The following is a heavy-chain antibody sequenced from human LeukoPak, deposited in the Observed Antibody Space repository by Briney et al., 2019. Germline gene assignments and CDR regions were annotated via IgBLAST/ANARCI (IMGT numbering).Heavy chain of an antibody. CDR3: ARALGDGRITIFQVMSPLDL. J-gene: IGHJ3*01. Sequence: SVKVSCKASGGTSSSYAISWVRQAPGQGLEWMGRIIPIFGTANYAQKFQGRVTITTDESTSTAYMELSSLRSEDTAVYFCARALGDGRITIFQVMSPLDLWGQGTKVTLSS. CDR1: GGTSSSYA. V-gene: IGHV1-69*05. CDR2: IIPIFGTA. D-gene: IGHD3-3*01.